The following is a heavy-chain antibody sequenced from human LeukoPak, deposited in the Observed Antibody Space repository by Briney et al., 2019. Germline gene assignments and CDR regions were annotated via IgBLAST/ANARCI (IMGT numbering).Heavy chain of an antibody. CDR1: GGSINSSPYY. CDR2: VYYSGTT. J-gene: IGHJ4*02. Sequence: SETLSLTCTVSGGSINSSPYYWGWIRHPPGKGLEWIGNVYYSGTTYYNPSLKSRVTISVDTSKNQFSLELSSVTAADTAVYYCARRPVATITFDYWGQGTLVTVSS. CDR3: ARRPVATITFDY. D-gene: IGHD5-12*01. V-gene: IGHV4-39*01.